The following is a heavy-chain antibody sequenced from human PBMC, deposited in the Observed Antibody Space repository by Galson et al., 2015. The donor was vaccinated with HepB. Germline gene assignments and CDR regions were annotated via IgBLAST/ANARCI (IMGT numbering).Heavy chain of an antibody. J-gene: IGHJ4*02. CDR2: ISSSSSYI. D-gene: IGHD3-3*01. CDR3: ARDPIFGVAL. CDR1: GFTFSSYS. Sequence: SLRLSCAASGFTFSSYSMNWVRQAPGKGLEWVSSISSSSSYIYYADPVKGRFTISRDNAKNSLYLQMNSLRAEDTAVYYCARDPIFGVALWGQGTLVTASS. V-gene: IGHV3-21*01.